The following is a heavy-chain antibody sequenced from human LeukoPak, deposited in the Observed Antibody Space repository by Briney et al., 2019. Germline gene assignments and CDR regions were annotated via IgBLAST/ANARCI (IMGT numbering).Heavy chain of an antibody. CDR2: IYYSGST. D-gene: IGHD4-17*01. CDR3: ARDLTHYGDFDY. CDR1: GGSISSGDYY. V-gene: IGHV4-30-4*08. J-gene: IGHJ4*02. Sequence: SETLSLTCTVSGGSISSGDYYWSWIRQPPGKGLEWIGYIYYSGSTYYNPSLKSRVTISVDTSKNQFSLKLSSVTAADTAVYYRARDLTHYGDFDYWGQGTLVTVSS.